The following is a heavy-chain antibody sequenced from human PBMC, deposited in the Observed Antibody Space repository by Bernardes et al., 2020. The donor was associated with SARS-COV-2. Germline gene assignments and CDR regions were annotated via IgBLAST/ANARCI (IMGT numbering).Heavy chain of an antibody. CDR3: AGPCGGDCYGAFDI. CDR1: GYSLTHYW. V-gene: IGHV5-10-1*01. Sequence: GASLKISCKGSGYSLTHYWISWVRPMPGKGLEWMGSIGPTESYITVSPSFQGHVTISADQSTSTAYLQWSSLKASDTAMYYCAGPCGGDCYGAFDIWGQGTMVTVSS. CDR2: IGPTESYI. J-gene: IGHJ3*02. D-gene: IGHD2-21*02.